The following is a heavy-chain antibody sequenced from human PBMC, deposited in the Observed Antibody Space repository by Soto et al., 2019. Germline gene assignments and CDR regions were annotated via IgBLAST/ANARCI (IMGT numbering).Heavy chain of an antibody. CDR2: IIPIFGTA. V-gene: IGHV1-69*13. Sequence: SVKVSCKASGGTFGSYAISWVRQAPGQGLEWMGGIIPIFGTANYAQKFQGRVTITADESTSTAYMELSSLRSEDTAVYYCARSIAVAGTFDYWGQGTLVTVSS. D-gene: IGHD6-19*01. J-gene: IGHJ4*02. CDR3: ARSIAVAGTFDY. CDR1: GGTFGSYA.